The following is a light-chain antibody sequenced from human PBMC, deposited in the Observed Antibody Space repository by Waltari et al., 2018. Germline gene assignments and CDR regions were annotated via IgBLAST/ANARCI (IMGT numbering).Light chain of an antibody. CDR3: SSYAGNCNLVV. Sequence: QCALTQPASVSGSPGQSITISCTGTSSDVGSYNLVSWYQQHPGKAPNLMIYEASKRPSGVSNRFSCSKSGNTASLTISGLQAEDEADYYCSSYAGNCNLVVFGGGTKLTVL. V-gene: IGLV2-23*01. CDR1: SSDVGSYNL. CDR2: EAS. J-gene: IGLJ2*01.